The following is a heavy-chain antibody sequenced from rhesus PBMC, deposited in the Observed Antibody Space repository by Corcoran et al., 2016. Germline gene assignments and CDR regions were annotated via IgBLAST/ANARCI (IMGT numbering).Heavy chain of an antibody. CDR3: ARVHIWTGYGLDS. D-gene: IGHD3-3*01. Sequence: QVQLQESGPGLVKPSATLSLTCAVPGGSFSGSSWGRIRPPPGQGLEWIGYISGSSGSTDYNPSLKSRVTISTDTSKNQFSLKLSSVTAADTAVYYCARVHIWTGYGLDSWGQGVVVTVSS. CDR1: GGSFSGSS. J-gene: IGHJ6*01. CDR2: ISGSSGST. V-gene: IGHV4-165*01.